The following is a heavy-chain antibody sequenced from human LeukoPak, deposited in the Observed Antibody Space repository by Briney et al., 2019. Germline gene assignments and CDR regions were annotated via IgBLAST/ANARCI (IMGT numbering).Heavy chain of an antibody. D-gene: IGHD3-10*01. CDR2: ISAYNGNT. CDR1: GYTFTSYG. J-gene: IGHJ3*02. V-gene: IGHV1-18*01. CDR3: ARVWTYYYGSGSSPRAFDI. Sequence: ASVKVSCKASGYTFTSYGISWVRQAPGQGLEWMGWISAYNGNTNYAQKLQGRVTMTTDTSTSTAYMELRSLRSDDTAVYYCARVWTYYYGSGSSPRAFDIWGQGTMVTVSS.